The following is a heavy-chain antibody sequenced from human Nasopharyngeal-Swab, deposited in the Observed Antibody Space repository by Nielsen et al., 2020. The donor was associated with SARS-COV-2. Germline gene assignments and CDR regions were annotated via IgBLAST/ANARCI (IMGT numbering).Heavy chain of an antibody. CDR3: SGHYFDFWSGYHPLDY. J-gene: IGHJ4*02. V-gene: IGHV3-73*01. CDR2: IRSKANNYAT. D-gene: IGHD3-3*01. Sequence: GGSLRLSCAASGFSFSGSAMHWVRQASGKGLEWLGRIRSKANNYATSYAASVEGKFTISRDDSKNTAYLQMNSLITEDTAMYFCSGHYFDFWSGYHPLDYWGQGAPVTVSS. CDR1: GFSFSGSA.